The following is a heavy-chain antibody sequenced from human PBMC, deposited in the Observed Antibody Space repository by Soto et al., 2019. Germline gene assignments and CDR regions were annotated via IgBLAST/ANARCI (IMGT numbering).Heavy chain of an antibody. CDR3: VVQATIDY. CDR1: GFTFSSYW. CDR2: IKQDGSEK. D-gene: IGHD5-12*01. V-gene: IGHV3-7*03. J-gene: IGHJ4*02. Sequence: GGSLRLSCAASGFTFSSYWMSWVRQAPGKGLEWVANIKQDGSEKYYVDSVKGRFTISRDNAKNSRYLQMISLRAEDTAVYYCVVQATIDYWGQGTLVTVSS.